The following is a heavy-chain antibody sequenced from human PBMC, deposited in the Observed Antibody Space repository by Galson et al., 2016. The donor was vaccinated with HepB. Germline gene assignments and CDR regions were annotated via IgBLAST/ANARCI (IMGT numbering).Heavy chain of an antibody. J-gene: IGHJ3*02. D-gene: IGHD3/OR15-3a*01. CDR2: INQSGDT. Sequence: SETLSLTCAVHGETLSGHYWSWIRHSPGTRLEWLGEINQSGDTDYNPSLKSRVTISADSSRNQFSLRLTSVTTADTAIYYCAVRMGLGPFDIWGRGTMVTVSS. CDR3: AVRMGLGPFDI. V-gene: IGHV4-34*08. CDR1: GETLSGHY.